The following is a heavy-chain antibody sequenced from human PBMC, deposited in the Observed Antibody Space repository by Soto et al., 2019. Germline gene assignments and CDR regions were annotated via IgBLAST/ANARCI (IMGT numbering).Heavy chain of an antibody. CDR3: ARGGISPGGSGYYYYYYGMDV. CDR2: IYYSGST. CDR1: GGSISSGDYY. Sequence: TSETLSLTCTVSGGSISSGDYYWSWIRQPPGKGLEWIGYIYYSGSTYYNPSLKSRVTISVDTSKNQFSLKLSSVTAADTAVYYCARGGISPGGSGYYYYYYGMDVWGQGTTVTVSS. V-gene: IGHV4-30-4*01. D-gene: IGHD3-22*01. J-gene: IGHJ6*02.